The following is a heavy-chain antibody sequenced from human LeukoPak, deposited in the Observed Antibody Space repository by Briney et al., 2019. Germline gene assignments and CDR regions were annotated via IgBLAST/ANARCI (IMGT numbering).Heavy chain of an antibody. CDR1: GGSINSGGYS. CDR3: ARETIAAAGSRFDP. J-gene: IGHJ5*02. Sequence: SETLSLTCAVSGGSINSGGYSWSWIRQPPGKGLEWIGYIYHSGSTYYNPSLKSRVTISVDSSKSQFSLNLTSVTAADTAVYYCARETIAAAGSRFDPWGQGTLVTVSS. D-gene: IGHD6-13*01. V-gene: IGHV4-30-2*01. CDR2: IYHSGST.